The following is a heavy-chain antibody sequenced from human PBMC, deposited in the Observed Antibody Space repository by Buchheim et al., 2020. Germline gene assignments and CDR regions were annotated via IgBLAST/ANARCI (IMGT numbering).Heavy chain of an antibody. CDR3: ARDRSLVRRRDGYNFYYYYGMDV. D-gene: IGHD5-24*01. CDR1: GFTFSDYY. CDR2: ISSSGSTI. Sequence: QVQLVESGGGLVKPGGSLRLSCAASGFTFSDYYMSWIRQAPGKGLEWVSYISSSGSTIYYADSVKGRFTISRDNAKNSLYLQMNSLSAEDTAVYDCARDRSLVRRRDGYNFYYYYGMDVWGQGTT. J-gene: IGHJ6*02. V-gene: IGHV3-11*01.